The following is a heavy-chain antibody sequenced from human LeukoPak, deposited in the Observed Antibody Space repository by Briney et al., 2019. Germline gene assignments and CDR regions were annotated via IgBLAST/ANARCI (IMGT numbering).Heavy chain of an antibody. D-gene: IGHD2-15*01. CDR2: IIPIFGTA. V-gene: IGHV1-69*05. CDR3: ALVVHYYYYMDV. Sequence: GASVKVSCKASGGTFSSYAISWVRQAPGQGLEWMGGIIPIFGTANYAQKFQGRVTITTDESTSTAYMELSSLRSEDTAVYYCALVVHYYYYMDVWGKGTTVTVSS. CDR1: GGTFSSYA. J-gene: IGHJ6*03.